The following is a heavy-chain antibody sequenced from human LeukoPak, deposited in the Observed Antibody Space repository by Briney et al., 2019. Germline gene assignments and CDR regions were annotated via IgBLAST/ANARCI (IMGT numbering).Heavy chain of an antibody. Sequence: GESLKISCRGSGYSFTTYWIGRVRQMPGKGLEWMGIIYPGDSDTRYSPSFQGQVTISADKSISTAYLQWSSLKASDTAIYYCARRVADSWYFDYWGQGTLVTVSS. J-gene: IGHJ4*02. V-gene: IGHV5-51*01. CDR3: ARRVADSWYFDY. CDR2: IYPGDSDT. D-gene: IGHD6-13*01. CDR1: GYSFTTYW.